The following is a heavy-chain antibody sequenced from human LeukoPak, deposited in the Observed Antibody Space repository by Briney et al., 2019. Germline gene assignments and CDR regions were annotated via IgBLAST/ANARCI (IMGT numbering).Heavy chain of an antibody. D-gene: IGHD1-26*01. V-gene: IGHV5-51*01. CDR3: ARDAIVGATQGYFDL. J-gene: IGHJ2*01. CDR1: GYSFSSYW. Sequence: GESLTISCKGSGYSFSSYWIGWVRQMPGKSLEWMGIIYPADSDTRYSPSFQGQVTISADKSISTAYLQWSNLKASDTAMYFCARDAIVGATQGYFDLWGRGTLVTVSS. CDR2: IYPADSDT.